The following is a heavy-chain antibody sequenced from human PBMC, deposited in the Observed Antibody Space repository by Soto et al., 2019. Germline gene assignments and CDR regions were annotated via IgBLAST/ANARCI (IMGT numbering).Heavy chain of an antibody. V-gene: IGHV3-30-3*01. CDR1: GFTFSSYA. CDR2: ISYDGSNK. D-gene: IGHD2-15*01. Sequence: GGSLRLSCAASGFTFSSYAMHWVRQAPGKGLEWVAVISYDGSNKYYADSVKGRFTISRDNSKNTLYLQMNSLRAEDTAAYYCARDLVVAATGYFYYSGMDVWGQGTTVTVSS. CDR3: ARDLVVAATGYFYYSGMDV. J-gene: IGHJ6*02.